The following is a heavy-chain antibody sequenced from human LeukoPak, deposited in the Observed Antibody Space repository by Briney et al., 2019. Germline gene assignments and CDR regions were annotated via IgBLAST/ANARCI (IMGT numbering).Heavy chain of an antibody. D-gene: IGHD3-22*01. Sequence: GGSLRLSCAASGFTVSSYYMNWVRQAPGKGLEWVSSISSSSSYIYYADSVKGRFTISRDNAKNSLYLQMNSLRAEDTAVYYCARYLRGSGYYHFDYWGQGTLVTVSS. J-gene: IGHJ4*02. CDR3: ARYLRGSGYYHFDY. V-gene: IGHV3-21*01. CDR1: GFTVSSYY. CDR2: ISSSSSYI.